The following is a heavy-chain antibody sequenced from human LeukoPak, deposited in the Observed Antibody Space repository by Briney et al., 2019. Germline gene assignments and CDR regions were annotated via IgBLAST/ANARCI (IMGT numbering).Heavy chain of an antibody. Sequence: GGSLRLSCAASGFTFSGSAMHWVRQASGKGLGWVGRIRSKANSYATAYAASVKGRFTISRDDSKNTAYLQMNSLKTEDTAVYYCTRLSIPYYWGQGTLVTVSS. CDR3: TRLSIPYY. V-gene: IGHV3-73*01. CDR2: IRSKANSYAT. CDR1: GFTFSGSA. D-gene: IGHD2-21*01. J-gene: IGHJ4*02.